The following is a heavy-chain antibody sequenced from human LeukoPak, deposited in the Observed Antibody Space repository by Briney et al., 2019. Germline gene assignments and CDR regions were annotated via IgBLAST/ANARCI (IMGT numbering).Heavy chain of an antibody. J-gene: IGHJ4*02. CDR2: INPSGGST. V-gene: IGHV1-46*01. D-gene: IGHD1-14*01. CDR1: GYTFTNYY. Sequence: GASVQVSCKAPGYTFTNYYLHWVRQAPGQGLEWMGIINPSGGSTTYAQKFQGRVTMTRDTSTSTVCMELSSLRSEDTAVYYCARDRPPNHFDYWGQGTLVTISS. CDR3: ARDRPPNHFDY.